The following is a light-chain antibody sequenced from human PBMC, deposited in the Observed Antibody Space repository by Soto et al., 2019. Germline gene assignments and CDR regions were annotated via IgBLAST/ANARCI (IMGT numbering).Light chain of an antibody. Sequence: IVLTQAPVTLSLSPGERATLSCMSSQTVSSNYLAWCQQRPGQAPRLLIYGASTRAAGIPDRFSGSGSGTDFTLTITRLEPEDSAVYFCQQYTGPPTTFGQGTRLEIK. CDR2: GAS. J-gene: IGKJ5*01. CDR1: QTVSSNY. CDR3: QQYTGPPTT. V-gene: IGKV3-20*01.